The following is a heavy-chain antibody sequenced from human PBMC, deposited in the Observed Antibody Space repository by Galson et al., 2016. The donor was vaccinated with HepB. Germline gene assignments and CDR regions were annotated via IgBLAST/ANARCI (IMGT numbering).Heavy chain of an antibody. V-gene: IGHV4-39*01. D-gene: IGHD2-15*01. J-gene: IGHJ4*02. CDR1: GGSVSSSSYY. Sequence: ETLSLTCTVSGGSVSSSSYYWVWIRQPPGEGLEWIGTIYYSGTTYYNPSLKSGVTISVDTSTNQFSLKLRSVTAADTAVYYCARMDSTSAAQAFDHWGQGTLVAVSS. CDR3: ARMDSTSAAQAFDH. CDR2: IYYSGTT.